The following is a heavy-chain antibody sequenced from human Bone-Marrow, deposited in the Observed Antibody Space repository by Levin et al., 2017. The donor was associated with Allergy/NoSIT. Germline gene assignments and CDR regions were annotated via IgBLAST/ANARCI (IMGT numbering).Heavy chain of an antibody. CDR1: GASIRGGGFF. CDR3: ARGNFGSGSSLSP. J-gene: IGHJ5*02. CDR2: ISYPGNT. D-gene: IGHD3-10*01. Sequence: SQTLSLTCSVSGASIRGGGFFWAWIRQVPQKGPEWIGSISYPGNTYYNPSLRGRVTISEDTSKNHFSLELNSVTAADSAVYYCARGNFGSGSSLSPWGQGILVTVSS. V-gene: IGHV4-39*02.